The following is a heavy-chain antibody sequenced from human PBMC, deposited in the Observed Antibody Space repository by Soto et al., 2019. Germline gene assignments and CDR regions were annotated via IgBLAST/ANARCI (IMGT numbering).Heavy chain of an antibody. CDR3: ARGIVVVPAAIGWFDP. CDR1: GGSISSGDYY. V-gene: IGHV4-30-4*01. Sequence: PSETLSLTCTVSGGSISSGDYYWSWIRQPPGKGLEWIGYIYYSGSTYYNPSLKSRVTISVDTSKNQFSLKLSSVTAADTAVYYCARGIVVVPAAIGWFDPWGQGTLDTVSS. J-gene: IGHJ5*02. D-gene: IGHD2-2*01. CDR2: IYYSGST.